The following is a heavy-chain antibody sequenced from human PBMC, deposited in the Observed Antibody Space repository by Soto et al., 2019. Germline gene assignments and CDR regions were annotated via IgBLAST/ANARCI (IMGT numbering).Heavy chain of an antibody. J-gene: IGHJ4*02. V-gene: IGHV3-9*01. CDR3: TKSMGVAGRPLED. Sequence: GGSLRLSCAASGFVFEDYAMHWVRQAPGKGLEWVSSITWNSDSLAYTGSVKGRFTISRDNAKNALYLEMDSLRPEDTALYYCTKSMGVAGRPLEDWGQGTLVTVSS. D-gene: IGHD6-6*01. CDR1: GFVFEDYA. CDR2: ITWNSDSL.